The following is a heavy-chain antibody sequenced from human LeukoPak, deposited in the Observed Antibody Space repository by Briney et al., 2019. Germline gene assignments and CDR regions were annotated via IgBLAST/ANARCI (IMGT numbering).Heavy chain of an antibody. CDR2: IYYSGSI. J-gene: IGHJ4*02. Sequence: PSETLSLTCTVSGGSISTYYWSWIRQPPGKGLEWIGYIYYSGSINYNPSLKSRVTISVDTSKNQFSLKLTSVTAADTAVYYCARDTGKLLPFDYWGQGTLVTVSS. V-gene: IGHV4-59*12. D-gene: IGHD2-15*01. CDR3: ARDTGKLLPFDY. CDR1: GGSISTYY.